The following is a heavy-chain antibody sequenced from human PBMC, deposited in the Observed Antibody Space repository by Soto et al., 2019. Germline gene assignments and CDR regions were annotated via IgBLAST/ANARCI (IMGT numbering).Heavy chain of an antibody. D-gene: IGHD2-2*01. Sequence: GESLKISCKGSGYSFTSYWISWVRQMPGKGLEWMGRIDPSDSYTNYSPSFQGHVTISAGKSISTAYLQWSSLKASDTAMYYCARTFPDIVVVPAAIRRHWFDPWGQGTLVTVSS. V-gene: IGHV5-10-1*01. CDR1: GYSFTSYW. J-gene: IGHJ5*02. CDR2: IDPSDSYT. CDR3: ARTFPDIVVVPAAIRRHWFDP.